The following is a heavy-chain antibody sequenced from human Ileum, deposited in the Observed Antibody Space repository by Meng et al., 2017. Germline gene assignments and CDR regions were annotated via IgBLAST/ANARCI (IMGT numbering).Heavy chain of an antibody. Sequence: QVPLQASDPGPVTPLGILSRTCVFSGGSISSSNWWSWVRQPPGKGLEWIGELYHSGSTNYNPSLKSRVTISVDKSKNQFSLKLSSVTAADTAVYYCASLGPRTAAGRVYYFDYWGQGTLVTVSS. D-gene: IGHD6-13*01. CDR1: GGSISSSNW. J-gene: IGHJ4*02. CDR3: ASLGPRTAAGRVYYFDY. V-gene: IGHV4-4*03. CDR2: LYHSGST.